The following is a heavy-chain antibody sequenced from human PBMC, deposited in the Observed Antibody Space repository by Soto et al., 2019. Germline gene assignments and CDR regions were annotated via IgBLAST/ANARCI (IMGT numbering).Heavy chain of an antibody. D-gene: IGHD4-4*01. CDR1: GYTFTSYW. Sequence: PGESLKISCKGSGYTFTSYWIGWVRQMPGKGLEWMGFIYPGDSDIRYSPSFQGQVTISADKSISTAYLQWSSLKASDTAMYYCARPAYSNYGGYYYDTDVWGQGTTVTVYS. V-gene: IGHV5-51*01. CDR2: IYPGDSDI. J-gene: IGHJ6*02. CDR3: ARPAYSNYGGYYYDTDV.